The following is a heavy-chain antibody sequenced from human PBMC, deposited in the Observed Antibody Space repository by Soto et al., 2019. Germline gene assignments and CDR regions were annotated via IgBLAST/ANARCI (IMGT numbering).Heavy chain of an antibody. CDR1: GGSISSGGYS. CDR3: ARGALVFFQH. D-gene: IGHD3-10*01. Sequence: SETLSLTCAVSGGSISSGGYSWSWIRQPPGKGLEWIGYIYHSGSTYYNPSLKSRVTISVDRSKNQFSLKLSSVTAADTAVYYCARGALVFFQHWGQRTPVPVPS. J-gene: IGHJ1*01. CDR2: IYHSGST. V-gene: IGHV4-30-2*01.